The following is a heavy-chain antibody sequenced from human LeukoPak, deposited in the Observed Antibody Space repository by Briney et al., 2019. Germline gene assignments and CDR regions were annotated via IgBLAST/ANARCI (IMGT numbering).Heavy chain of an antibody. Sequence: ASVKVSCKASGYTFTGHYMHWVRQAPGQGLEWMGWINPNSGGTNYAQKFQGRVTMTRDTSINTAYMELSRLRSDDTAVYYCANNSSGWTYYFDYWGQGTLVTVSS. D-gene: IGHD6-19*01. CDR1: GYTFTGHY. V-gene: IGHV1-2*02. CDR3: ANNSSGWTYYFDY. J-gene: IGHJ4*02. CDR2: INPNSGGT.